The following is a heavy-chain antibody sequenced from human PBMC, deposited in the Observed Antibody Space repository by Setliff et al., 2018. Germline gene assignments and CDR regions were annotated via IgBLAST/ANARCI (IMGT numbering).Heavy chain of an antibody. CDR3: ARLNYDILTGYYGSPYYYGMDV. CDR1: GGSISNYY. CDR2: IYHSGST. D-gene: IGHD3-9*01. J-gene: IGHJ6*02. V-gene: IGHV4-4*07. Sequence: SETLSLTCTVSGGSISNYYWSWIRQPAGKGLEWIGRIYHSGSTYYNPSLKSRVTTSVDTSKNQFSLKLSSVTAADTAVYYCARLNYDILTGYYGSPYYYGMDVWGQGTTVTVSS.